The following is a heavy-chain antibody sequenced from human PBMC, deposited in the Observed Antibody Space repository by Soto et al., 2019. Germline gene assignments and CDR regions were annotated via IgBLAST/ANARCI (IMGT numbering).Heavy chain of an antibody. Sequence: QVQLQESGPGLVKPSQTLSLTCTVSGGSISSGNYYWSWIRQHPGKGLEWIAYMSYSGTTYYNPSLKNRVIISLDTYTNQFSLKLSSVTAADTAVYFCARYCSGGTCQYAFDIWGQGTMVTVSS. CDR3: ARYCSGGTCQYAFDI. CDR1: GGSISSGNYY. D-gene: IGHD2-15*01. CDR2: MSYSGTT. V-gene: IGHV4-31*03. J-gene: IGHJ3*02.